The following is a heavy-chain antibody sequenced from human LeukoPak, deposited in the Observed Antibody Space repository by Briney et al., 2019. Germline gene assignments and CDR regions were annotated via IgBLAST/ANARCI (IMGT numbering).Heavy chain of an antibody. CDR3: AKGNWGPLYYFDY. CDR1: GFTFNTYA. D-gene: IGHD7-27*01. V-gene: IGHV3-23*01. CDR2: ISASGGTT. J-gene: IGHJ4*02. Sequence: PGGSLRLSCAASGFTFNTYAITWVRQAPGKGLEWVSGISASGGTTYYADSVKGRFTISRDNSKNTLSLQMNSLKVEDTAVHYCAKGNWGPLYYFDYWGQGTLVTVSS.